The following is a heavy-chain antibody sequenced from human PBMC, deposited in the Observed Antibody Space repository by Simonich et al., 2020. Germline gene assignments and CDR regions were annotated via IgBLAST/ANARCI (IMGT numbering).Heavy chain of an antibody. CDR3: ARGGGNCSGGSCYWYFDL. CDR2: IKPSSSGK. Sequence: QVQLVQSGAEGKKPGASVKVSCTASGYTFTGYHLPWVRQGPGHGIEWMGRIKPSSSGKNYHRKFQGRVPMNRETSLSTAYMELSSLGSDDTAVYYCARGGGNCSGGSCYWYFDLWGRGTLVTVSS. D-gene: IGHD2-15*01. CDR1: GYTFTGYH. J-gene: IGHJ2*01. V-gene: IGHV1-2*06.